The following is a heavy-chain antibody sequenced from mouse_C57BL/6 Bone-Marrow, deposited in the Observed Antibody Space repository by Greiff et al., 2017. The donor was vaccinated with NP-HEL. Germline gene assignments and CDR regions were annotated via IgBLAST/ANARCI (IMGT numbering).Heavy chain of an antibody. Sequence: QVQLKESGPGILQPSQTLSLTCSFSGFSLSTFGMGVGWIRQPSGKGLEWLAHIWWDDDKYYNPALKSRLTISKDTSKNQVFLKIANVDTADTATYYCARSPLYGSSPWFAYWGQGTLVTVSA. CDR2: IWWDDDK. D-gene: IGHD1-1*01. J-gene: IGHJ3*01. CDR1: GFSLSTFGMG. CDR3: ARSPLYGSSPWFAY. V-gene: IGHV8-8*01.